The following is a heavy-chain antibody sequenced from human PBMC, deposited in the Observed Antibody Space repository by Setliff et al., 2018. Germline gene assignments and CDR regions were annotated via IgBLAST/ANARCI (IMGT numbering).Heavy chain of an antibody. D-gene: IGHD6-19*01. Sequence: NPSETLSLTCAVSGASISSSYWWSWIRQAPGKGLEWIGEIYHNGITNYNPSLRGRVTFSVDKSKNQFSLNVTSVTAADTAVYYCARDQGGWYAYWGQGTLVTVSS. CDR3: ARDQGGWYAY. J-gene: IGHJ4*02. CDR1: GASISSSYW. CDR2: IYHNGIT. V-gene: IGHV4-4*02.